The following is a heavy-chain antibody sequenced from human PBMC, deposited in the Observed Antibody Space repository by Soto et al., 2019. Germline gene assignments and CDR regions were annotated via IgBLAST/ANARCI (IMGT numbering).Heavy chain of an antibody. CDR2: ISGSGGST. V-gene: IGHV3-23*01. CDR3: AKEPYYGSGSYRYFDY. CDR1: GFTFSSYA. J-gene: IGHJ4*02. Sequence: GGSLRLSCAASGFTFSSYAMSWVRQAPGKGLEWVSAISGSGGSTYYADSVKGRFTISRDNSKNTLYLQMNSLRAEDTAVYYCAKEPYYGSGSYRYFDYWGQGTLVTVSS. D-gene: IGHD3-10*01.